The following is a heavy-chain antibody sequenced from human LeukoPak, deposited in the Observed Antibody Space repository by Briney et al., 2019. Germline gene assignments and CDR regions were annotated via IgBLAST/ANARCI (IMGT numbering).Heavy chain of an antibody. CDR2: IRQDGSQK. J-gene: IGHJ5*02. V-gene: IGHV3-7*01. CDR1: GFTFSSYW. Sequence: GGSLRLSCAASGFTFSSYWMSWVRQAPGKGLEWVATIRQDGSQKYYVDSVKGRFTISRDNSKNMVYLQMNSLRAEDTAVYYCAREVRSSGAFDPWGQGTLVTVSS. CDR3: AREVRSSGAFDP. D-gene: IGHD3-22*01.